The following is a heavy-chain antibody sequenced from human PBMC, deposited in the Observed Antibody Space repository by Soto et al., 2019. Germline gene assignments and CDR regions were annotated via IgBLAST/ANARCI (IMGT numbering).Heavy chain of an antibody. D-gene: IGHD1-26*01. CDR1: GGSISSYY. V-gene: IGHV4-59*01. CDR2: IYYSGST. Sequence: SETLSLTCTVSGGSISSYYWSWIRQPPGKGLEWIGYIYYSGSTNYNPSLKSRVTISVDTSKNQFSLKLSSVTAADTAVYYCASLGWELLGTVDYWGQGTLVTVSS. J-gene: IGHJ4*02. CDR3: ASLGWELLGTVDY.